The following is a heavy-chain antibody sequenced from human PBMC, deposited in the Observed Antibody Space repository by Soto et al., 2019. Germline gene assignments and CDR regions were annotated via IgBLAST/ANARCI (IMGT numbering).Heavy chain of an antibody. Sequence: ASVKVSGKASGYTLNNYYMHWVRQAPGQGLEWMGIINPNGGSTSYAQRFQGRVTMTTDTSTSTVYMELRSLRSEDTAVYYCARDSFWIVTTTGDYYFDYWGQGTLVTVSS. CDR2: INPNGGST. J-gene: IGHJ4*02. CDR1: GYTLNNYY. D-gene: IGHD4-4*01. V-gene: IGHV1-46*02. CDR3: ARDSFWIVTTTGDYYFDY.